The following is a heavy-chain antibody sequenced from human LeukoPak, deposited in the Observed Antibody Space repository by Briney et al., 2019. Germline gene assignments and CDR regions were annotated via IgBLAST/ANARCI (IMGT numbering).Heavy chain of an antibody. CDR1: GFAFSAYA. CDR2: ISSDGNTH. V-gene: IGHV3-30*01. D-gene: IGHD1-26*01. CDR3: ARDLVPGGRHDAFDI. J-gene: IGHJ3*02. Sequence: GGSLRLSCVGSGFAFSAYAVHRVRQGPGKGLEWLAVISSDGNTHYYAASVMGRFTVSRDNSKNTLYLQMNSLRAEDTAVYYCARDLVPGGRHDAFDIWGQGTMVTVSS.